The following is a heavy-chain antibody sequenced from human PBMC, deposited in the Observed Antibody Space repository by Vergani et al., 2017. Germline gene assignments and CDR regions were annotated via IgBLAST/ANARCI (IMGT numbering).Heavy chain of an antibody. CDR3: AKNPGIATTRHYCAMDV. D-gene: IGHD6-13*01. CDR2: ISPGASTV. Sequence: LEESGGGSVKPGGSLRLSCAASGFKFSDHYMSWIRQAQGKGLEWVSHISPGASTVPYTDSVTGRFTVTRDNDNNALTLDMTTLRVEDTAVYYCAKNPGIATTRHYCAMDVWGQGTTVTVSS. CDR1: GFKFSDHY. J-gene: IGHJ6*02. V-gene: IGHV3-11*04.